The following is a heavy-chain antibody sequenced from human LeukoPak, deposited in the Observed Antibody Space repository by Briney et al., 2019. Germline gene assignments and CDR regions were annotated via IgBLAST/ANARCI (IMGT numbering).Heavy chain of an antibody. V-gene: IGHV1-2*02. D-gene: IGHD6-13*01. Sequence: ASVKVSCKASGYTFTGYYMHWVRQAPGQGLEWMGWINPNSGGTNYAQKFQGRVTMTRDTSISTAYMELSSLRSEDTAAYYCARVSEAAAGGFDYWGQGTLVTVSS. CDR3: ARVSEAAAGGFDY. CDR1: GYTFTGYY. J-gene: IGHJ4*02. CDR2: INPNSGGT.